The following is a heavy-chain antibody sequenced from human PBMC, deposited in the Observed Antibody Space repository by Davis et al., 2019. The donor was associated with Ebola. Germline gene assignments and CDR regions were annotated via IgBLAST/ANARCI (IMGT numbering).Heavy chain of an antibody. CDR2: IYPADSDI. CDR1: GYSFTSYW. D-gene: IGHD1-26*01. V-gene: IGHV5-51*01. J-gene: IGHJ3*01. Sequence: GESLKISCKVSGYSFTSYWIAWVRQLPGKGLEWMGIIYPADSDIRYSPSFRGQVTISADESITTAYLRWSSLEASDTAMYSCARPRSRGSSDAYDVWGQGTMVTVSS. CDR3: ARPRSRGSSDAYDV.